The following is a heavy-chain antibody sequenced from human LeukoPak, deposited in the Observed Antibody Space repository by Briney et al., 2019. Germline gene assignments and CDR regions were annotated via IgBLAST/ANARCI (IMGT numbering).Heavy chain of an antibody. J-gene: IGHJ6*02. V-gene: IGHV1-69*10. CDR2: IIPLLGIA. CDR1: GVTFSRYT. Sequence: VKGSCKASGVTFSRYTISGVRQAPGEGLECRGRIIPLLGIANYAQKFQGRVTITADKSTGTAYLGVGSLRSEDTAVYYCARERDYYGSGSYGMDVWGQGTTVTVSS. D-gene: IGHD3-10*01. CDR3: ARERDYYGSGSYGMDV.